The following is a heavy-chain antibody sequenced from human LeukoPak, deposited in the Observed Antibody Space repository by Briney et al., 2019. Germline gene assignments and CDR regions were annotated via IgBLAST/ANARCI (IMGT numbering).Heavy chain of an antibody. Sequence: ASVKVSCKTSEYSFIDYYIHWVRQAPGQGLEWVGWINPNSGDTDYAQKFQGRVTMTRDTSISTAYMELSRLRSDDTAVYYCASEGSGSYYPFDYWGQGTLVTVSS. J-gene: IGHJ4*02. V-gene: IGHV1-2*02. D-gene: IGHD3-10*01. CDR1: EYSFIDYY. CDR2: INPNSGDT. CDR3: ASEGSGSYYPFDY.